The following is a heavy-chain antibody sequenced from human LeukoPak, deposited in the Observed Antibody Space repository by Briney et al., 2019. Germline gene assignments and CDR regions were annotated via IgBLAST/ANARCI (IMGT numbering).Heavy chain of an antibody. Sequence: SETLSLTCIVSGGSIRSYYWSWIRQPPGKGLEWIGYIHYSGSTNYNPSLKSRVTISVDTSKNRFSLKLSSVTAADTAVYYCARVEEGYGSGRRENYFYYYMDVWGKGTTVTISS. V-gene: IGHV4-59*01. CDR3: ARVEEGYGSGRRENYFYYYMDV. D-gene: IGHD3-10*01. J-gene: IGHJ6*03. CDR2: IHYSGST. CDR1: GGSIRSYY.